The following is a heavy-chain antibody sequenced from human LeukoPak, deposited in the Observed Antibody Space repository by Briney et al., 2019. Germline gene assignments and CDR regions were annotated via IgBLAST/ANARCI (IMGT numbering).Heavy chain of an antibody. D-gene: IGHD6-6*01. CDR2: INSNTGGT. J-gene: IGHJ3*02. Sequence: ASVKVSCKASGYTFTGYHMHWVRQAPGQGLEWMGWINSNTGGTNYAQEFQGRVTMTRDTSISTAYMDLSSLRSDDTAVYYCARDDSSLSANAFDIWGQGTMVSVSS. CDR1: GYTFTGYH. CDR3: ARDDSSLSANAFDI. V-gene: IGHV1-2*02.